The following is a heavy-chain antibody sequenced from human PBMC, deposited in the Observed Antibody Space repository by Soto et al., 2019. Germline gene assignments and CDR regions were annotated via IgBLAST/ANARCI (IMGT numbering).Heavy chain of an antibody. CDR2: IDPGDSDT. CDR3: ARHGRGTYPALHAAFDI. CDR1: GDSFTTYW. Sequence: GDSRKISCKVSGDSFTTYWIGWVRQMPWKGLEGRWIIDPGDSDTRYSPSFQGQVTLSADNSISTAYLQWSGLKASDTAMYYCARHGRGTYPALHAAFDIWAQGTMVTVSS. V-gene: IGHV5-51*01. J-gene: IGHJ3*02. D-gene: IGHD1-1*01.